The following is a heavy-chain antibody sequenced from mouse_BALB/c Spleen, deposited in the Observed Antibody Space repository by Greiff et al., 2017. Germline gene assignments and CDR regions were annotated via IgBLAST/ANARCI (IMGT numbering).Heavy chain of an antibody. CDR3: ANEGGNYVDWFAY. CDR1: GFTFSSYG. V-gene: IGHV5-6-3*01. CDR2: INSNGGST. J-gene: IGHJ3*01. Sequence: EVHLVESGGGLVQPGGSLKLSCAASGFTFSSYGMSWVRQTPDKRLELVATINSNGGSTYYPDSVKGRFTISRDNAKNTLYLQMSSLKSEDTAMYYCANEGGNYVDWFAYWGQGTLVTVSA. D-gene: IGHD2-1*01.